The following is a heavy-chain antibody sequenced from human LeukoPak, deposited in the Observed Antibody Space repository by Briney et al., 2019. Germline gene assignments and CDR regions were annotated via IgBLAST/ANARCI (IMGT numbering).Heavy chain of an antibody. CDR3: ARSLLRYSYEHFGY. Sequence: GGSLRLSCAASGFTFSDYHMSWIRQAPGKGLEGVSYISSSGSTIYYADSVKGRFTISRDNAKNSLYLQMNSLRAEDTAVYYCARSLLRYSYEHFGYWGQGTLVTVSS. D-gene: IGHD5-18*01. CDR1: GFTFSDYH. J-gene: IGHJ4*02. V-gene: IGHV3-11*01. CDR2: ISSSGSTI.